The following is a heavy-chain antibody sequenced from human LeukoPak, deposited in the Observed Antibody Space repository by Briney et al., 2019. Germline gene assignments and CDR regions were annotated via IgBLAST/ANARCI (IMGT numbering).Heavy chain of an antibody. J-gene: IGHJ4*02. V-gene: IGHV3-21*01. D-gene: IGHD2-15*01. Sequence: GGSLRLSCAASGFTFGSYSMNWVRQAPGKGLEWDSSISSSSSYIYYADSVKGRFTISRDNAKNSLYLQMNSLRAEDTAVYYCATGYCSGGSCYRPFDYWGQGTLVTVSS. CDR3: ATGYCSGGSCYRPFDY. CDR1: GFTFGSYS. CDR2: ISSSSSYI.